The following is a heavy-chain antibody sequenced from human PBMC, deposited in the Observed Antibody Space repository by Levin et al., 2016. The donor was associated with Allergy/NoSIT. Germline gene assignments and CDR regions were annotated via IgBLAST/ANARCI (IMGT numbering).Heavy chain of an antibody. J-gene: IGHJ6*02. D-gene: IGHD5-12*01. CDR3: ARDPCRDRYSGYDQAGPYYYYGMDV. V-gene: IGHV1-18*01. Sequence: WVRQAPGQGLEWMGWISAYNGNTNYAQKLQGRVTMTTDTSTSTAYMELRSLRSDDTAVYYCARDPCRDRYSGYDQAGPYYYYGMDVWGQGTTVTRLL. CDR2: ISAYNGNT.